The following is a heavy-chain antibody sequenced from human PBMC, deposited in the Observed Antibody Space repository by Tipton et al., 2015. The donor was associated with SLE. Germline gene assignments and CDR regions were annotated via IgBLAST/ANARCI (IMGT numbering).Heavy chain of an antibody. CDR2: IYYSGST. J-gene: IGHJ4*02. CDR1: GGSFSGYY. CDR3: ARGFPHTIAAAGYYFDS. D-gene: IGHD6-13*01. Sequence: TLSLTCAVYGGSFSGYYWSWIRQPPGKGLEWIGYIYYSGSTNYNPSLKSRVTISVDTSKNQFSLKLSSVTAADTAVYYCARGFPHTIAAAGYYFDSWGQGILVTVSS. V-gene: IGHV4-59*12.